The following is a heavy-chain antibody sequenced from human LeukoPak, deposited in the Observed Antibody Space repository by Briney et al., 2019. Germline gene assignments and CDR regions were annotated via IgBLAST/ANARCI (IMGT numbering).Heavy chain of an antibody. CDR1: GASISNRSDY. D-gene: IGHD1-26*01. V-gene: IGHV4-39*07. Sequence: SETLSLTCTVSGASISNRSDYWGWIRQPPGKGLEWIGSVYNSDTRGNPYYTPSLKSRVTISVDTSKNQFSLQLNSVTPEDTAVYYCARAQAYSGRIFDYWGQGTLVTVSS. J-gene: IGHJ4*02. CDR3: ARAQAYSGRIFDY. CDR2: VYNSDTRGNP.